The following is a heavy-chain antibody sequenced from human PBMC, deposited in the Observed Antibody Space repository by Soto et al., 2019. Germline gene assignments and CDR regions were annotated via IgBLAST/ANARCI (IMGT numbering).Heavy chain of an antibody. Sequence: EVQLVESGGGLVQPGGSLRLSCAASGFTVSSNYMSWVRQAPGKGLEWVSVIYSGGSTYYADSVKGRFTISRHNSKNTLYLQMNSMRAEDTAVYYCARSSGSYLLDYWGQGTLVTVSS. V-gene: IGHV3-53*04. D-gene: IGHD1-26*01. CDR1: GFTVSSNY. J-gene: IGHJ4*02. CDR2: IYSGGST. CDR3: ARSSGSYLLDY.